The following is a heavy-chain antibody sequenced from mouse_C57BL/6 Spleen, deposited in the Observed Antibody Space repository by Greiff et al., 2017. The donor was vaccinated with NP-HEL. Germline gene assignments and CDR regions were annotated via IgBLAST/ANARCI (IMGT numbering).Heavy chain of an antibody. J-gene: IGHJ1*03. CDR1: GYTFTSYW. V-gene: IGHV1-59*01. Sequence: QVQLKQPGAELVRPGTSVKLSCKASGYTFTSYWMHWVKQRPGQGLEWIGVIDPSDSYTNYNQKFKGKATLTVDTSSSTAYMQLSSLTSEDSAVYYCARQGDYYGSNPDVWGTGTTVTVSS. CDR2: IDPSDSYT. CDR3: ARQGDYYGSNPDV. D-gene: IGHD1-1*01.